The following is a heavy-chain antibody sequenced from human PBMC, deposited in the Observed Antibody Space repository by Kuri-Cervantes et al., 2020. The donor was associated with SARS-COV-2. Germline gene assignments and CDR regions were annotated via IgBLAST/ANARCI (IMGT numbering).Heavy chain of an antibody. CDR1: GFTFSSYW. V-gene: IGHV3-30*02. D-gene: IGHD3-3*01. Sequence: GESLKISCAASGFTFSSYWMSWVRQAPGKGLEWVGFVRRDGSNYYYADSVKGRFTISRDNSKNSLYLEMNSLRPEDTAVYYCAKVETANLDYWGKGTLVTVSS. CDR3: AKVETANLDY. CDR2: VRRDGSNY. J-gene: IGHJ4*02.